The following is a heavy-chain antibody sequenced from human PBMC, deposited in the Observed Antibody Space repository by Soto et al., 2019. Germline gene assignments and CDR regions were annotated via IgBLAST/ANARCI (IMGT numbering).Heavy chain of an antibody. CDR1: GGSISSGGYY. V-gene: IGHV4-31*03. CDR3: ARGGGIAARFDY. CDR2: IYYSGST. Sequence: PSETLSLTCTVSGGSISSGGYYWSWIRQHPGKGLEWIGYIYYSGSTYYNPSLKSRVTISVDTSKNQFSLKLSSVTAADTAVYYCARGGGIAARFDYWGQGTLVTVSS. D-gene: IGHD6-6*01. J-gene: IGHJ4*02.